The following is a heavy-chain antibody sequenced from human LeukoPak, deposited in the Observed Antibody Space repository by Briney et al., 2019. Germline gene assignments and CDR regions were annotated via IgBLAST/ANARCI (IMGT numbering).Heavy chain of an antibody. CDR1: GYSLSSGYY. V-gene: IGHV4-38-2*01. D-gene: IGHD6-13*01. CDR3: ARHSLAAAGLYYFDY. J-gene: IGHJ4*02. Sequence: SETLSLTCAVPGYSLSSGYYWGWIRQPPGKGLEWIGSIYHSGSTYYNTSLQIRGTISVYTSKNQFSLKLSSVTAADAAVYYCARHSLAAAGLYYFDYGGQGTLVTVSA. CDR2: IYHSGST.